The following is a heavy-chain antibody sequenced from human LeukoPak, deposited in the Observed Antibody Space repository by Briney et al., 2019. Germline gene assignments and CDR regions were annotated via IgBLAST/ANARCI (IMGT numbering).Heavy chain of an antibody. CDR3: ARVRYYDSSGYTVFDY. Sequence: ASVKVSCKASGYTFTSYGISWVRQAPGQGLEWMGWISAYNSNTNYAQKLQGRVTMTTDTSTSTAYMELRSLRSDDTAVYYCARVRYYDSSGYTVFDYWGQGTLVTVSS. J-gene: IGHJ4*02. CDR2: ISAYNSNT. D-gene: IGHD3-22*01. CDR1: GYTFTSYG. V-gene: IGHV1-18*01.